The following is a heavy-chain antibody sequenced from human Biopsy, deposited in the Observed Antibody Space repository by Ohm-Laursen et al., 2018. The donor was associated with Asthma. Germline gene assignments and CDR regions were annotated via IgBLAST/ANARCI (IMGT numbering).Heavy chain of an antibody. CDR1: GFTFDDYA. CDR3: AKGEWELLEANFNY. Sequence: SLRLSCAASGFTFDDYAMHWARQAPGKGLEWVSGISWNSGSIGYADSVKGRFTISRDNAKNSLYLQMNSLRAEDTALYYCAKGEWELLEANFNYWGQGTLVTVSS. D-gene: IGHD1-26*01. J-gene: IGHJ4*02. CDR2: ISWNSGSI. V-gene: IGHV3-9*01.